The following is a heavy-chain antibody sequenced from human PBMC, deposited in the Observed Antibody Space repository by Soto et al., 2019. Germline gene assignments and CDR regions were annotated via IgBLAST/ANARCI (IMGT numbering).Heavy chain of an antibody. CDR2: ISSSGSTI. CDR1: GFTFSSYE. V-gene: IGHV3-48*03. CDR3: ARYPGLTDAFDI. Sequence: EVQLVESGGGLVQPGGYLRLSCAASGFTFSSYEMNWVRQAPGKGLEWVSYISSSGSTIYYADSVKGRFTISRDNAKNSLYLQMNSLRAEDTAVYYCARYPGLTDAFDIWGQRTMVTVSS. J-gene: IGHJ3*02.